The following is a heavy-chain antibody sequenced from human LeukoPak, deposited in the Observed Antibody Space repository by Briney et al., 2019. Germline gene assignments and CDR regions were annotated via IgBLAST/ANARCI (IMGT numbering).Heavy chain of an antibody. CDR2: IRYDGSNK. D-gene: IGHD6-13*01. Sequence: GRSLRLSCAASGFTFSSYGMHWVRQAPGKGLEWVTFIRYDGSNKYYADSVKGRFTISRDNSKTTLYLQMNSLRTEDTAVYYCAKEKAAAGAFDYWGQGTLVTVSS. CDR1: GFTFSSYG. CDR3: AKEKAAAGAFDY. J-gene: IGHJ4*02. V-gene: IGHV3-30*02.